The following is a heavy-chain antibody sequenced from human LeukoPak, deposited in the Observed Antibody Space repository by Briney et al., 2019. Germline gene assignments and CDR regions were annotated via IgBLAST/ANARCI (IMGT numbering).Heavy chain of an antibody. CDR3: AKDAAGPEY. V-gene: IGHV3-23*01. Sequence: QPGGSLRLSCAASGFTFSSYAMSWVRQAPGKGLEWVSGISGSGVSTYHADSVKGRFTISRDNSKNTLYLQMYSLRVEDTAVYYCAKDAAGPEYWGQGTLVTVSS. J-gene: IGHJ4*02. D-gene: IGHD6-13*01. CDR2: ISGSGVST. CDR1: GFTFSSYA.